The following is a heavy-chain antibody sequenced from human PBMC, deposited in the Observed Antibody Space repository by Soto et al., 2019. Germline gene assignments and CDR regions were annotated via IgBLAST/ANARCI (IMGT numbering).Heavy chain of an antibody. V-gene: IGHV4-39*01. CDR3: ARHIRYYDILTGYYKSSYYYMDV. J-gene: IGHJ6*03. CDR1: GGSISSSSYY. D-gene: IGHD3-9*01. Sequence: LSLTCTVSGGSISSSSYYWGWIRQPPGKGLEWIGSIYYSGSTYYNPSLKSRVTISVDTSKNQFSLKLSSVTAADTAVYYCARHIRYYDILTGYYKSSYYYMDVWGKGTTVTVS. CDR2: IYYSGST.